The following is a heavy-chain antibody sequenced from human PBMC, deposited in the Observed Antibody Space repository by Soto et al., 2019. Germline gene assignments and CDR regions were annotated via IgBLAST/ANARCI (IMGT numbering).Heavy chain of an antibody. J-gene: IGHJ6*02. CDR3: ARVGYSTNYGMAI. CDR2: ITPFFGTS. Sequence: GASVKVSCKASGYTFTSYTINWVRQAPGQGLEWMGGITPFFGTSDYAQNFQGRVTITADDSTSTAYMELSSLRSDDTAVYYCARVGYSTNYGMAIWGQGTTVTVSS. D-gene: IGHD6-13*01. CDR1: GYTFTSYT. V-gene: IGHV1-69*13.